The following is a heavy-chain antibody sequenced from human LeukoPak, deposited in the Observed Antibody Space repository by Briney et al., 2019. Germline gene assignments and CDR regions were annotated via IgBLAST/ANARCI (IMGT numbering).Heavy chain of an antibody. CDR1: GVTFSSYV. CDR3: AKAWNYYDSSGYPRFDY. V-gene: IGHV3-23*01. J-gene: IGHJ4*02. CDR2: ISGSGGST. D-gene: IGHD3-22*01. Sequence: GGSLRLSCEASGVTFSSYVMSWVRQAPGKGPEWVSGISGSGGSTYYADSVKGRFTISRDNSKNTLYLQMNSLRAEDTAVYYCAKAWNYYDSSGYPRFDYWGQGTLVTVSS.